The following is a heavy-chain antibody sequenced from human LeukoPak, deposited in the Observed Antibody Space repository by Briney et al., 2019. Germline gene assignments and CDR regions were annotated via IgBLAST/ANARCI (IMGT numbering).Heavy chain of an antibody. D-gene: IGHD3-9*01. CDR2: IRPEGTTT. CDR1: GFTFSTYW. Sequence: PGGSLRLSCAASGFTFSTYWMHWVRQAPGKGLVWVARIRPEGTTTAYADSVKGRFTISRDNAKNTLFLQMNSLSAEDTAVYYCARDLDWILFNYWGQGTVVTVSS. V-gene: IGHV3-74*03. CDR3: ARDLDWILFNY. J-gene: IGHJ4*02.